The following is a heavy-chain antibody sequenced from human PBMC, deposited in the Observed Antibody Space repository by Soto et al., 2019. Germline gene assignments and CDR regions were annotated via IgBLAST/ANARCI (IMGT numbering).Heavy chain of an antibody. CDR1: GGTFSNYA. V-gene: IGHV1-69*01. Sequence: QVQLVQSGAEVRKPGSSVTVSCKASGGTFSNYAISWVRQAPGQGLEWMGGTIPIAGTGSYAQKFQGRVTITADEVTITVYMELSCLRFEDTAVYYCARVVILVPTASTHYYYHMDVWGPGTTVTVSS. CDR2: TIPIAGTG. D-gene: IGHD2-2*01. CDR3: ARVVILVPTASTHYYYHMDV. J-gene: IGHJ6*02.